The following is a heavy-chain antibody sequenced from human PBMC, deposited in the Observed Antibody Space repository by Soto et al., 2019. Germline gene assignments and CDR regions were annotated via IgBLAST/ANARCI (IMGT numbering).Heavy chain of an antibody. J-gene: IGHJ5*02. CDR2: IYYSGST. CDR3: AREKGYISGPKNFDP. Sequence: SETLSLTCTVSGGSISSSSYYWGWIRQPPGKGLEWIGSIYYSGSTYYNPSLKSRVTMSVDTSKNQFSLKLRSVTAADTAMYYCAREKGYISGPKNFDPWGQGTLVTAPQ. V-gene: IGHV4-39*07. D-gene: IGHD5-12*01. CDR1: GGSISSSSYY.